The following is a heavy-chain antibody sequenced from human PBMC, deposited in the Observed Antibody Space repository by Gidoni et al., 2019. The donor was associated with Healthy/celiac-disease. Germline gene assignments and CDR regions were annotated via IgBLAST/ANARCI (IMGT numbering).Heavy chain of an antibody. D-gene: IGHD3-3*01. V-gene: IGHV3-23*01. CDR2: ISGSGGST. J-gene: IGHJ4*02. CDR3: ATRGITIFGVVTPLFDY. CDR1: GFTFSSYA. Sequence: EVQLLESGGGLVQPGGSLRLSCAASGFTFSSYAMSWVRQAPGKGLEWVSAISGSGGSTYYADSVKGRFTISRDNSKNTLYLQMNSLRAEDTAVYYCATRGITIFGVVTPLFDYWGQGTLVTVSS.